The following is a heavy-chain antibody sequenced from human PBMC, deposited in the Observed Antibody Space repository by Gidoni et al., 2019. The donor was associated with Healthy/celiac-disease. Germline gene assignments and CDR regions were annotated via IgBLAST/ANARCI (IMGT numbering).Heavy chain of an antibody. CDR2: IYPGDSDT. Sequence: EVQLVQSGAEVKKPGESLKISCKGYGYSFTSYWIGWVRQMPGKGLEWMGIIYPGDSDTRYSPSFQGQVTIAADKSISTAYLQWSSLKASDTAMYYCARQLERQVNGFDPWGQGTLVTVSS. J-gene: IGHJ5*02. D-gene: IGHD1-1*01. CDR3: ARQLERQVNGFDP. V-gene: IGHV5-51*01. CDR1: GYSFTSYW.